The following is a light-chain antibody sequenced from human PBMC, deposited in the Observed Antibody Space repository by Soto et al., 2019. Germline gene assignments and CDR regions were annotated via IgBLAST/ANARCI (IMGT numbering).Light chain of an antibody. CDR3: QQYGSSPKT. CDR1: QSVSSN. CDR2: AAS. V-gene: IGKV3-20*01. J-gene: IGKJ1*01. Sequence: DIVMTQSPLSLPVTPGEPASISCRSSQSVSSNLAWYQQKPGQAPRLLIYAASTRATGIPDRFSGSGSGTDFTLTISRLEPEDFAVYYCQQYGSSPKTFGQGTKVDIK.